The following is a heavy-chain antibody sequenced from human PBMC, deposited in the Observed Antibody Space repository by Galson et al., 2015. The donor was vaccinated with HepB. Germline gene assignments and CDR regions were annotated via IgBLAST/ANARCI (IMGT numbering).Heavy chain of an antibody. CDR1: GFTFSSSW. D-gene: IGHD2-15*01. J-gene: IGHJ4*02. CDR2: IRQDGSEK. V-gene: IGHV3-7*03. CDR3: ARDPEWAACDY. Sequence: SLRLSCAASGFTFSSSWMNWVRQAPGKGLEWVANIRQDGSEKHYVDSVKGRFTISRDNAKNSLFLQMNSLRAEDTAVYYCARDPEWAACDYSGQRTLVTPS.